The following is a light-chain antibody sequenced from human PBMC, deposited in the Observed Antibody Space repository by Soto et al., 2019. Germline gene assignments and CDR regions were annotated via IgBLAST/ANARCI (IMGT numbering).Light chain of an antibody. J-gene: IGKJ5*01. CDR3: QQYHNWPPIT. V-gene: IGKV3D-15*01. CDR1: QNINNY. Sequence: MMQSPANLSLSPGETATLSCRARQNINNYLAWYQQKLGQAPRLLIYGASTRATGIPARFSGSGSGTEFTLTISSLQSEDFAVYYCQQYHNWPPITFGQGTRLEIK. CDR2: GAS.